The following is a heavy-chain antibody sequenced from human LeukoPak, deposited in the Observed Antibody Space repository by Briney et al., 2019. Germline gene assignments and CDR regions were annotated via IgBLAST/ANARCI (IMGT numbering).Heavy chain of an antibody. CDR2: IRSKAYGGTT. D-gene: IGHD6-19*01. J-gene: IGHJ4*02. CDR3: TRYSSCWITLDY. V-gene: IGHV3-49*03. CDR1: GFTFGDYA. Sequence: PGRSLRLSCTASGFTFGDYAMSWFRQAPGKGLEWVGFIRSKAYGGTTEYAASVKGRFTISRDDSTSLAYLQMNSLTTEDTAVYYCTRYSSCWITLDYWGQGTLVTVSS.